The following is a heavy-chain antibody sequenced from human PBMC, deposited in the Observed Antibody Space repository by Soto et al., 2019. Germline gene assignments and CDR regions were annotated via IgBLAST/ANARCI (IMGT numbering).Heavy chain of an antibody. D-gene: IGHD3-9*01. J-gene: IGHJ4*02. CDR3: AKVPVLRYFDWLTRPYYFDY. CDR2: ISGSGGST. Sequence: GGSLRLSCAASGFTFSSYAMSWVRPAPGKGLEWVSAISGSGGSTYYADSVKGRFTISRDNSKNTLYLQMNSLRAEDTAVYYCAKVPVLRYFDWLTRPYYFDYWGQGTLVTVSS. V-gene: IGHV3-23*01. CDR1: GFTFSSYA.